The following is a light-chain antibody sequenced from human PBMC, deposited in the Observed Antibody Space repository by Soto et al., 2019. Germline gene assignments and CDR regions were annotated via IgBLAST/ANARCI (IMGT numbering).Light chain of an antibody. CDR3: QQRSNWPLT. CDR2: DAS. V-gene: IGKV3-11*02. Sequence: EIVLTQSRATLSLSPGERATLSCRASQSVSSYLAWYQQKPGQAPRLLIYDASNRATGIPARFSGSGSERDFTLTISSLEPEDFAVYYCQQRSNWPLTFGGGTKVDIK. J-gene: IGKJ4*01. CDR1: QSVSSY.